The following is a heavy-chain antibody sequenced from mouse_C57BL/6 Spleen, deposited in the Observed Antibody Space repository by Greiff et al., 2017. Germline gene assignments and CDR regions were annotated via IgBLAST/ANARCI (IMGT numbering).Heavy chain of an antibody. Sequence: QVQLQQSGPELMKPGASVKISCKASGYAFSSSWMNWVKQRPGKGLEWIGRIYPGDGDTNYNGKFKGKATLTADKSSSTAYMQLSSLTSEDSAVXFCARKGNWDWFAYWGQGTLVTVSA. J-gene: IGHJ3*01. D-gene: IGHD4-1*01. V-gene: IGHV1-82*01. CDR3: ARKGNWDWFAY. CDR2: IYPGDGDT. CDR1: GYAFSSSW.